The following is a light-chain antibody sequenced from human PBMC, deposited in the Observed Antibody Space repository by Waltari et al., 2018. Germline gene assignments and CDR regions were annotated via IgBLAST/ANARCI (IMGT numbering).Light chain of an antibody. J-gene: IGKJ1*01. CDR2: GAS. CDR1: EHIGNDY. CDR3: QQYYSLPWT. V-gene: IGKV3-20*01. Sequence: VLTQSPGTLSLSPGERATLSCRASEHIGNDYLAWYQQRPGQAPRLLMYGASGRASGISDKFSGSGSGKDFTLTIGRLGPEDFALYYCQQYYSLPWTFGQGTRVDIK.